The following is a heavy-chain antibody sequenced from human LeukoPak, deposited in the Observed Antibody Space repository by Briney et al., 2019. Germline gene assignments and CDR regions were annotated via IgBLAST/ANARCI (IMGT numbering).Heavy chain of an antibody. J-gene: IGHJ5*02. CDR3: ARAITNIVVVPAAKQGHWFDP. CDR2: IYYSGST. V-gene: IGHV4-59*01. CDR1: GGSINNYY. Sequence: SETLSLTCIVSGGSINNYYWSWIRQPPGKGLEWIGYIYYSGSTNYNPSLKSRVTISVDTSKNQFSLKLSSVTAADTAVYYCARAITNIVVVPAAKQGHWFDPWGQGTLVTVSS. D-gene: IGHD2-2*01.